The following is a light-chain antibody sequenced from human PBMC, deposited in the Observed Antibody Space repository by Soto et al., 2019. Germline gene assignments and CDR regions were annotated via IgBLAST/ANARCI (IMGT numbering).Light chain of an antibody. J-gene: IGKJ4*01. CDR1: QSVRTN. CDR3: QQYNTWPLT. Sequence: EIVMTQSPATLSVSPGERATLSCRASQSVRTNLAWYQQEPGQAPRLLIYGPSTRATGIPARFSGSVSGTEFTLTISSLQSEDVAVYYCQQYNTWPLTFGGGTKVEIK. CDR2: GPS. V-gene: IGKV3-15*01.